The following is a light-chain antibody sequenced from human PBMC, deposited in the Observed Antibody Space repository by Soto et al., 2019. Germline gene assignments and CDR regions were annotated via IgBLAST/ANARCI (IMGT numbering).Light chain of an antibody. V-gene: IGKV3-20*01. CDR3: QQYRTSPIT. Sequence: ETVLTQSPGTLSLSPGERATLSCRASQSITNNYLAWYQQKPGKAPRLLIYGASSRDTGVPYRFSGSGSGTDFTLTISRLEPEDFAVYYCQQYRTSPITFGQGTRLEIK. J-gene: IGKJ5*01. CDR1: QSITNNY. CDR2: GAS.